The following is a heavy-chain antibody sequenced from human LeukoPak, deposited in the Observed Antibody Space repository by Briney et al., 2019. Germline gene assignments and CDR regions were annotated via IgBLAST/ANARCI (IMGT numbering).Heavy chain of an antibody. J-gene: IGHJ4*02. CDR2: IYWDDEK. CDR1: GFSLSTSGVG. Sequence: SGPTLVNPTQTLTLTCTFSGFSLSTSGVGVGWIRQPPGKALEWLALIYWDDEKRYSPSLKSRLTITEDTSKNQVVLTMTNMDPVDTATYYCAHLPGIAAADYWGQGTLVTVSS. CDR3: AHLPGIAAADY. V-gene: IGHV2-5*02. D-gene: IGHD6-13*01.